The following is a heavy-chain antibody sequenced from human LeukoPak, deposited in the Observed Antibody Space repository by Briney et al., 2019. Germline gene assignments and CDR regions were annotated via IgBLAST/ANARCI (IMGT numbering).Heavy chain of an antibody. CDR2: IYYSGST. Sequence: PSETLSLTCTVSGGSISSYYWSWIRQPPGKGLEWIGYIYYSGSTNYNPSLKSRVTISVDTSKNQFSLRLISVTAADTALYYCARGNGDYIEYFQRWGQGTLVTVSS. D-gene: IGHD4-17*01. CDR3: ARGNGDYIEYFQR. CDR1: GGSISSYY. J-gene: IGHJ1*01. V-gene: IGHV4-59*01.